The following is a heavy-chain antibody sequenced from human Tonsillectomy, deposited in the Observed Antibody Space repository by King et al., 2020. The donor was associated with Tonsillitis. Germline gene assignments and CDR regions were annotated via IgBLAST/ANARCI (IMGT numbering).Heavy chain of an antibody. J-gene: IGHJ4*02. CDR2: IYYSGST. CDR1: GGSITSSSYY. CDR3: ARHKTGTTRKYYFDY. Sequence: QLQESGPGLVRPSETLSLTCTVSGGSITSSSYYWGWIRQPPGKGLEWIGSIYYSGSTYDNPSRKSRVTISVDTPKNQFSLKLSSLTAADTAVYYCARHKTGTTRKYYFDYWGQGTLVTVSS. V-gene: IGHV4-39*01. D-gene: IGHD1-1*01.